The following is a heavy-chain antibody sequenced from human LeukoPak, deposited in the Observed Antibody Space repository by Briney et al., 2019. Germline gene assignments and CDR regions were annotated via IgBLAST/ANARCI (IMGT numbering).Heavy chain of an antibody. D-gene: IGHD2-15*01. CDR3: VRKVIVATNCFDL. V-gene: IGHV3-23*01. CDR1: GFTFSSHA. Sequence: GGSLRLSCAASGFTFSSHAMSWVRQAPGKGLEWVSSISGSGDRTYYADSVKGRLTISRDNSKKTVYVQVNSLRADDTAVYYCVRKVIVATNCFDLWGQGTLVTVSS. J-gene: IGHJ5*02. CDR2: ISGSGDRT.